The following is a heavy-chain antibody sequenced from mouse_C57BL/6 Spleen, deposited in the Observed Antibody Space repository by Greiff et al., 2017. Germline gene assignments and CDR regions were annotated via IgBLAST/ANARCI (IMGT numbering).Heavy chain of an antibody. D-gene: IGHD1-1*01. CDR1: GYTFTDYE. CDR2: IDPETGGT. J-gene: IGHJ3*01. CDR3: TRREYYG. Sequence: VQGVESGAELVRPGASVTLSCKASGYTFTDYEMHWVKQTPVHGLEWIGAIDPETGGTAYNQKFKGKAIRTADKSSSTAYMELRSLTSEDSAVYYCTRREYYGWGQGTLVTVSA. V-gene: IGHV1-15*01.